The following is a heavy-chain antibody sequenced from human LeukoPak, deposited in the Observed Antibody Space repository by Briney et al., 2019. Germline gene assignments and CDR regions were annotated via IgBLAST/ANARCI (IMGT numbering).Heavy chain of an antibody. Sequence: SETLSLTCAVYGGSFSGYYWSWIRQPPGKGLEWIGEINHSGSTNYNPSLKSRVTISVDTSKNQFSLKLSSVTAADTTVYYCARGRRKNLGYCSGGSCYHEGYYFDYWGQGTLVTVSS. J-gene: IGHJ4*02. CDR3: ARGRRKNLGYCSGGSCYHEGYYFDY. CDR1: GGSFSGYY. V-gene: IGHV4-34*01. CDR2: INHSGST. D-gene: IGHD2-15*01.